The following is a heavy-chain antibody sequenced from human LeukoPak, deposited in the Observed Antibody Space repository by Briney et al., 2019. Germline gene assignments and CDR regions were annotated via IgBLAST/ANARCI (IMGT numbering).Heavy chain of an antibody. CDR1: GYRFTNCW. CDR3: ARYSRLISMVRGVPGDY. D-gene: IGHD3-10*01. J-gene: IGHJ4*02. CDR2: IYPGDSDI. V-gene: IGHV5-51*01. Sequence: GESLKISCEGSGYRFTNCWIGWVRQIPGKGLEWMGIIYPGDSDIRYSPSFQGQVTISADKSISTAYLQWSSLKASDTAMYYCARYSRLISMVRGVPGDYWGQGTLVTVSS.